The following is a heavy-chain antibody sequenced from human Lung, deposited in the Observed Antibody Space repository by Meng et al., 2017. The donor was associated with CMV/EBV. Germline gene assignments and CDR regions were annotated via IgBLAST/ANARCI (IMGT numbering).Heavy chain of an antibody. J-gene: IGHJ6*02. CDR1: GFTFKNYA. CDR3: ARGLEYPEYYYGVDV. V-gene: IGHV3-30-3*01. D-gene: IGHD1-1*01. Sequence: GESLKISCAASGFTFKNYAIHWLRQAPGMGLEWVAVISYDGYNKYYADSLKDRFTISRDNSKNTLYLQMNGLRAEVSSGYYCARGLEYPEYYYGVDVWGQGXTVTVSS. CDR2: ISYDGYNK.